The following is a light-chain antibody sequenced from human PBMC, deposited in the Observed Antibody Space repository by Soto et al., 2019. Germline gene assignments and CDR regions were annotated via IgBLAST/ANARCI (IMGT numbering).Light chain of an antibody. CDR3: CSYAGTATV. CDR1: NSDVESYNL. CDR2: EGT. V-gene: IGLV2-23*03. J-gene: IGLJ1*01. Sequence: QSALTQPASVSGSPGQSITISCTGTNSDVESYNLVSWFRQHPGEAPKLIVYEGTKRPSGVSNLFSGSKSGNPASLTISGLQAEDEANYYCCSYAGTATVFGTGTKVTGL.